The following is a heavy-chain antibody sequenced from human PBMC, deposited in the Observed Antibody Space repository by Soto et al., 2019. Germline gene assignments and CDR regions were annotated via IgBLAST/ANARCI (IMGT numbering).Heavy chain of an antibody. CDR2: IYYSGST. CDR1: GGSISSSSYY. J-gene: IGHJ5*02. V-gene: IGHV4-39*01. CDR3: SRQRRYDWNAPWLDP. Sequence: SETLSLTCTVSGGSISSSSYYWGWIRQPPGKELEWIGSIYYSGSTYYNPSLKSRVTLSVDTSRNQFSLKLRSVTVAHTAVYHCSRQRRYDWNAPWLDPWGQGTLVTAPQ. D-gene: IGHD1-20*01.